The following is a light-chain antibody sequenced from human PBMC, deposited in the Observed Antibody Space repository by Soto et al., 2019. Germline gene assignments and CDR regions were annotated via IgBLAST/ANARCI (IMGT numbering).Light chain of an antibody. Sequence: QAVLTQPPSASGTPGQRVTISCSGSTSNIGSETVNWYQQVPGTAPKLLIYANNQRPSGVPDRFSVSKSGTSASLAIGGLQSEDEADYYCAAWDDSLKGWVFGGGTKLTVL. V-gene: IGLV1-44*01. CDR1: TSNIGSET. CDR3: AAWDDSLKGWV. J-gene: IGLJ3*02. CDR2: ANN.